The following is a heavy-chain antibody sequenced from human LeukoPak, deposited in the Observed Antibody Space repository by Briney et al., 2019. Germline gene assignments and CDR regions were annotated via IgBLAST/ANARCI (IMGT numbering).Heavy chain of an antibody. CDR2: IKYDGNNK. V-gene: IGHV3-7*01. CDR3: VRGGGSLDY. J-gene: IGHJ4*02. CDR1: GFMLSGYW. D-gene: IGHD3-10*01. Sequence: GGSLRLSCAASGFMLSGYWMGWVRQAPGRGLEWVANIKYDGNNKYYVDFVEGRFTISRDNAKNSIYLQMSSLRVEDTAVYYCVRGGGSLDYWGQGTLVTVSS.